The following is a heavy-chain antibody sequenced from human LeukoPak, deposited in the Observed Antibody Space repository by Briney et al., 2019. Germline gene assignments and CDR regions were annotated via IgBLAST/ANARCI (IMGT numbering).Heavy chain of an antibody. CDR3: ARLRPLSQLDY. Sequence: PGGSLRLSCAASGFIFSTIWMSWVRQAPGKGLEWVASIKGDGSEKYYVDSVKGRFTISRDNAKNSLYLQMNSLRVEDTAVYYCARLRPLSQLDYWGQGTLVAVSS. D-gene: IGHD5-12*01. CDR2: IKGDGSEK. V-gene: IGHV3-7*01. CDR1: GFIFSTIW. J-gene: IGHJ4*02.